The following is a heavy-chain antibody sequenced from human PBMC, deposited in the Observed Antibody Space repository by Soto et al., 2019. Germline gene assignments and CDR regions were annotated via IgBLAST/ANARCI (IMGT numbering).Heavy chain of an antibody. CDR2: IYYSGST. CDR1: GGSISSGGYY. Sequence: SETLSLTCTVSGGSISSGGYYWSWIRQHPGKGLEWIGYIYYSGSTYYNPSLKSRVTISVDTSKNQFSLKLSSVTAADTAVYYCARETTVTRATPPADYWGQGPLVTVSS. CDR3: ARETTVTRATPPADY. V-gene: IGHV4-31*03. J-gene: IGHJ4*02. D-gene: IGHD4-17*01.